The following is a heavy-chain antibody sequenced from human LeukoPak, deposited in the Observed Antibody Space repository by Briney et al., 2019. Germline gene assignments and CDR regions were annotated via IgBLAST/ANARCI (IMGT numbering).Heavy chain of an antibody. D-gene: IGHD3-16*02. Sequence: PSETLSLTCAVSGNSISSGYYWGWIRQPPGKGLEWIASIRHSGRTHYNPSLKSRVTISADTSKNHLSLKLNSVTAADTAVYYCARLSHWFDPWGQGTLVTVSS. CDR3: ARLSHWFDP. V-gene: IGHV4-38-2*01. CDR1: GNSISSGYY. J-gene: IGHJ5*02. CDR2: IRHSGRT.